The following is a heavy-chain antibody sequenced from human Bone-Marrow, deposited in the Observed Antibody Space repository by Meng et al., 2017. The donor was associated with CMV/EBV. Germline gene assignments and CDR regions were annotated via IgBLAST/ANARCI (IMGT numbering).Heavy chain of an antibody. CDR2: ISAYNGKT. Sequence: KASGYTFTGDGISWVRQDPGQGLEGMGWISAYNGKTNYAQKLQGRVTMTTDTSTSTAYMELRSLRSDDTAVYYCARLGPIWGDLDGYWGQGTLVTVSS. CDR1: GYTFTGDG. J-gene: IGHJ4*02. V-gene: IGHV1-18*01. CDR3: ARLGPIWGDLDGY. D-gene: IGHD3-16*01.